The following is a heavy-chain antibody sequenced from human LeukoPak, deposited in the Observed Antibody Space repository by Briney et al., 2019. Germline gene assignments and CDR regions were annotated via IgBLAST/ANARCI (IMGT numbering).Heavy chain of an antibody. Sequence: PGGSLRLSCAASGFTFSSYAMSWVRQAPGKGLEWVSLVSESGGIIQYADSVKGRFTISRDNAKNTMYLQMNSLRAEDTAIYYCAKDPAWNLGAMDVWGQGTTVTVSS. CDR3: AKDPAWNLGAMDV. CDR1: GFTFSSYA. CDR2: VSESGGII. J-gene: IGHJ6*02. D-gene: IGHD3-16*01. V-gene: IGHV3-23*01.